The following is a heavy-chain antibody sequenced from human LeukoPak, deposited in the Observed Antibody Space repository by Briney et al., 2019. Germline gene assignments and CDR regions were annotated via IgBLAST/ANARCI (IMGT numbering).Heavy chain of an antibody. Sequence: PSQTLSLTCTVSGGSISSGSYYWSWIRQPAGKGLEWIGRIYTSGSTNYNPSLKSRVTISVDTSKNQFSLKLSSVTAADTAVYYCARDPGLEAFDIWGQGTMVTVSS. CDR1: GGSISSGSYY. D-gene: IGHD5-24*01. CDR2: IYTSGST. J-gene: IGHJ3*02. V-gene: IGHV4-61*02. CDR3: ARDPGLEAFDI.